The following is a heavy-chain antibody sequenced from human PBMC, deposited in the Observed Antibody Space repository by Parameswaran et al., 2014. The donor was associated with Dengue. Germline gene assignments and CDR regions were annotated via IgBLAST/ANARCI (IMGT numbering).Heavy chain of an antibody. CDR3: AKDEGQILPPKYFQH. J-gene: IGHJ1*01. D-gene: IGHD2/OR15-2a*01. CDR2: ISYDGSNK. V-gene: IGHV3-30*18. Sequence: WIRQPPGKGLEWVAVISYDGSNKYYADSVKGRFTISRDNSKNTLYLQMNSLRAEDTAVYYCAKDEGQILPPKYFQHWGQGTLVTVSS.